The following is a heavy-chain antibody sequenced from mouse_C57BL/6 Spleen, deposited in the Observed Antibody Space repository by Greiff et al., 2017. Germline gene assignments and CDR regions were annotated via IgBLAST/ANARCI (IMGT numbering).Heavy chain of an antibody. CDR3: ARNYGGAMDY. D-gene: IGHD1-1*01. Sequence: EVQRVESEGGLVQPGSSMKLSCTASGFTFSDYYMAWVRQVPENGLEWVANINYDGSSTYYLDSLKSRFIISRDNAKNILYLQMSSLKSEDTATYYCARNYGGAMDYWGQGTSVTVSS. CDR2: INYDGSST. CDR1: GFTFSDYY. V-gene: IGHV5-16*01. J-gene: IGHJ4*01.